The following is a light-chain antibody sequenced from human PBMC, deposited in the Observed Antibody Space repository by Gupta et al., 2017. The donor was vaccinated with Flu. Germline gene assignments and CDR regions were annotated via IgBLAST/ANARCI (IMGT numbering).Light chain of an antibody. CDR2: SDY. V-gene: IGLV1-44*01. Sequence: QSVLAQPPSTSETPGQRVTISCSGSTSNIGVNTVNWYQQLPGTAPKLLSYSDYQRPSGVPDRFSASKSGTSAYLAISGLQSDDEADYDWAAWDLSLSVYVFGTGTKVTVL. CDR3: AAWDLSLSVYV. CDR1: TSNIGVNT. J-gene: IGLJ1*01.